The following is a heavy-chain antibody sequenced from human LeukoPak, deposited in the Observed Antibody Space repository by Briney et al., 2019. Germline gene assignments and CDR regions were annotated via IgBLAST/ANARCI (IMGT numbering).Heavy chain of an antibody. CDR2: INHSGST. CDR1: GGSFSGYY. V-gene: IGHV4-34*01. CDR3: ARESSGWYHDAFDI. J-gene: IGHJ3*02. Sequence: SETLSLTCAVYGGSFSGYYWSWIRQPPGKGLEWIGEINHSGSTNYNPSLKSRVTISVDTSKSQFSLKLSSVTAADTAVYYCARESSGWYHDAFDIWGQGTMVTVSS. D-gene: IGHD6-19*01.